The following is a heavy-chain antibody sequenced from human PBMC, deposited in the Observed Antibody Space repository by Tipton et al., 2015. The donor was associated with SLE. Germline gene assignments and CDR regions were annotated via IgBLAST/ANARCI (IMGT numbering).Heavy chain of an antibody. CDR2: IDPSDSYT. Sequence: QLVQSGAEVKKPGESLRISCKGSGYSFTSYWISWVRQMPGKGLEWMGRIDPSDSYTNYSPSFQGHVTISADKSISTSYLQWSSLKASDTAMYYCARLLYVSSWQAWLDPWGQGTLVTVSS. CDR1: GYSFTSYW. D-gene: IGHD6-13*01. J-gene: IGHJ5*02. CDR3: ARLLYVSSWQAWLDP. V-gene: IGHV5-10-1*01.